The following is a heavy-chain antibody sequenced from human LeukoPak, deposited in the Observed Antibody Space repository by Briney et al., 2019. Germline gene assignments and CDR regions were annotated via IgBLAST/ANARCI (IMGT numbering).Heavy chain of an antibody. CDR2: IRYDGSNK. Sequence: PGGSLRLSCAASGFTLSSYGMHWVRQAPGKGLEWVAFIRYDGSNKYYADSVKGRFTISRDNSKNTLYLQMNSLRAEDTAVYYCLPPAIRQYQQTYYFDYWGQGTLVTVSS. CDR3: LPPAIRQYQQTYYFDY. D-gene: IGHD2-2*01. V-gene: IGHV3-30*02. CDR1: GFTLSSYG. J-gene: IGHJ4*02.